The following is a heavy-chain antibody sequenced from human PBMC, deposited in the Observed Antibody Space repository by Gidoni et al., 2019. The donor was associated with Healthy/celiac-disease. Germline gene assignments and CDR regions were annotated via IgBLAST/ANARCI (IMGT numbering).Heavy chain of an antibody. D-gene: IGHD6-13*01. Sequence: QVQLVESGGGLVKPGGSLRLSCAASGFTFSDYYMSWIRQAPGKGLEGVSYISSSGSTIYYADSVKGRFTISRDNAKNSLYLQMNSLRAEDTAVYYCARVSFWGSSSWFDAFDIWGQGTMVTVSS. CDR1: GFTFSDYY. J-gene: IGHJ3*02. CDR3: ARVSFWGSSSWFDAFDI. CDR2: ISSSGSTI. V-gene: IGHV3-11*01.